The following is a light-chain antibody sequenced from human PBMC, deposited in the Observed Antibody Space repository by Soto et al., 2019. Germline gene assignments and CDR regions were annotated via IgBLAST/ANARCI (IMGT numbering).Light chain of an antibody. CDR1: QSVSSSY. Sequence: IVLTQSPGTLSLSPGERATLSCRASQSVSSSYLAWYQQKPGQAPRLLIYGASSRATGIPDRFSGSGSGTDFTLTISRLEPEDCAVYYCQQYGSSPRTFGQGTKVAIK. CDR2: GAS. J-gene: IGKJ1*01. CDR3: QQYGSSPRT. V-gene: IGKV3-20*01.